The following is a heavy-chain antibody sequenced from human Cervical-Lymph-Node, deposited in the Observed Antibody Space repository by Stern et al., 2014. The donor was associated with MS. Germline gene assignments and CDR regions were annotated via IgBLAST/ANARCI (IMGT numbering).Heavy chain of an antibody. V-gene: IGHV3-30*18. CDR2: ISYDGSDT. CDR1: GFTFSSYG. J-gene: IGHJ4*02. Sequence: VQLVESGGGVVQPGRSLRLTCTVSGFTFSSYGMHWVRQAPGKGLEWVSVISYDGSDTYYAESVKGRFTISRDNTMNTLYLEMRRRRREDTAVYYCVKRGITEVRGVRLGDYWGQGTLVIVSS. D-gene: IGHD3-10*01. CDR3: VKRGITEVRGVRLGDY.